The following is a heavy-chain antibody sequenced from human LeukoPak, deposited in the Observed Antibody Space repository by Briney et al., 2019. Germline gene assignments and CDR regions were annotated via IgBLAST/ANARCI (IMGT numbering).Heavy chain of an antibody. CDR1: GHTFTSYY. CDR3: VKQHEACFAR. CDR2: INPNSGGT. V-gene: IGHV1-2*02. D-gene: IGHD1/OR15-1a*01. J-gene: IGHJ5*02. Sequence: ASVKVSCKASGHTFTSYYIHGVRQAPGQEPEWMGWINPNSGGTKNAQRFQGRVTMTRDTYISTAYMDLRWQTSDDTATYYCVKQHEACFARRGQGTLPTVSS.